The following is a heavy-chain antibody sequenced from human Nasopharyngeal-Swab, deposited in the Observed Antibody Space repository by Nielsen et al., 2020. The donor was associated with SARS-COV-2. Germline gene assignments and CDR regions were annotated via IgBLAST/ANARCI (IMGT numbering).Heavy chain of an antibody. CDR1: GFTFSSYA. V-gene: IGHV3-30-3*01. J-gene: IGHJ4*02. D-gene: IGHD3-16*01. CDR3: ARDLGGHTDY. CDR2: ISYDGSNK. Sequence: GESLKTPCAASGFTFSSYAIHWVRQAPGKGLEWVAVISYDGSNKYYADSVKGRFTISRDNSKNTLYLQMNSLRAEDTAVYYCARDLGGHTDYWGQGTLVTVSS.